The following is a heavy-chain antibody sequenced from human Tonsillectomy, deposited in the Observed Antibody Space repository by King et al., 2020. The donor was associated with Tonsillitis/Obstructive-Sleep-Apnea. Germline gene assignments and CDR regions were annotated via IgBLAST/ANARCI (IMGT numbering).Heavy chain of an antibody. CDR2: IYSGGST. D-gene: IGHD4-17*01. J-gene: IGHJ4*02. V-gene: IGHV3-53*01. Sequence: VQLVESGGGLIQPGGSLRLSCAASGFTVSSNYMSWVRQAPGKGLEWVSVIYSGGSTYYADSVKGRFTISRDNSKNTLYLQMNSLIAEDTAVYYFALSTVTTSWFDYWGQGPLVTVSS. CDR1: GFTVSSNY. CDR3: ALSTVTTSWFDY.